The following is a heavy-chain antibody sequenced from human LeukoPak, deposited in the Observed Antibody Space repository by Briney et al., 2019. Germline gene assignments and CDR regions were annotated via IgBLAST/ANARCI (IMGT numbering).Heavy chain of an antibody. CDR3: ARGEVVINY. V-gene: IGHV3-23*01. CDR2: ISGTGSAT. D-gene: IGHD4-23*01. J-gene: IGHJ4*02. CDR1: GFTFSDYA. Sequence: GGSLRLSCAISGFTFSDYAMSWVRQAPGKGLEWVSLISGTGSATYYADSVKGRFTISRDNSKNTLFLQMNSLRAEDTAVYYRARGEVVINYWGQGTPVTVSS.